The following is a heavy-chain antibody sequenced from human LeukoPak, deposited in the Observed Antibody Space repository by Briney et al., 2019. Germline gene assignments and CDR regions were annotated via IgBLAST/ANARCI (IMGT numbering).Heavy chain of an antibody. J-gene: IGHJ6*03. V-gene: IGHV3-20*04. Sequence: GGSLRLSCAASEFTFDDYGMSWVRQAPGKGLEWVSGINWNGGSTGYADSVKGRFTISRDNAKNSLYLQMNSLRAEDTALYYCARGRVRITMVRGENYMDVWGKGTTVTVSS. CDR1: EFTFDDYG. CDR3: ARGRVRITMVRGENYMDV. CDR2: INWNGGST. D-gene: IGHD3-10*01.